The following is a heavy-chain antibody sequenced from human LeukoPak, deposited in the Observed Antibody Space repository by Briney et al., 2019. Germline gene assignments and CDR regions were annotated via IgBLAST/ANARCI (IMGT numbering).Heavy chain of an antibody. CDR3: ARDYYGSGSYSP. Sequence: SVKVSCKASGGTFSSYAISWVRQAPGQGPEWMGRIIPILGIANYAQKFQGRVTITADKSTSTAYMELSSLRSEDTAVYYCARDYYGSGSYSPWGQGTLVTVSS. CDR2: IIPILGIA. CDR1: GGTFSSYA. V-gene: IGHV1-69*04. J-gene: IGHJ5*02. D-gene: IGHD3-10*01.